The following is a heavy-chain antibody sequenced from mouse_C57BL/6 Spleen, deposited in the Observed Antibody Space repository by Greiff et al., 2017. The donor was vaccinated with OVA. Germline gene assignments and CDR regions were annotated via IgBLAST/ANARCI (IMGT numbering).Heavy chain of an antibody. J-gene: IGHJ2*01. CDR1: GYAFSSSW. V-gene: IGHV1-82*01. Sequence: VQLQQSGPELVKPGASVKISCKASGYAFSSSWMNWVKQRPGKGLEWIGRIYPGDGDTNYNGKFKGKATLTADKSSSTAYMQLSSLTSEDSAVYFCAKGDGYSPHFDYWGQGTTLTVSS. CDR2: IYPGDGDT. D-gene: IGHD3-3*01. CDR3: AKGDGYSPHFDY.